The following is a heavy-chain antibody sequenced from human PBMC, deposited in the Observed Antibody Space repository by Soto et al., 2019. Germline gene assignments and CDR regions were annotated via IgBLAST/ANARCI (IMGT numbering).Heavy chain of an antibody. CDR1: GFTFSSYV. D-gene: IGHD6-19*01. Sequence: QVQLVESGGGVVQPGRSLRLSCAASGFTFSSYVMHWVRQAPGKGLEWVAVVSNDGSNKDYADSVKGRFTISRDNSKNTLYLQMNSLRAEDTDVYYCAKVLLTYTSGWYHPHFDYWGQGTLVTVSS. CDR3: AKVLLTYTSGWYHPHFDY. V-gene: IGHV3-30*18. CDR2: VSNDGSNK. J-gene: IGHJ4*02.